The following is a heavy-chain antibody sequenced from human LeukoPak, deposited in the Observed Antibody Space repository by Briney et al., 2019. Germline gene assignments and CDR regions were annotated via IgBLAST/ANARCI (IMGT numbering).Heavy chain of an antibody. CDR3: ARDPEYSSSVWSDP. CDR1: GGTFSSYA. D-gene: IGHD6-6*01. Sequence: ASVKVSCKASGGTFSSYAISWVRQAPGQGLEWMGRIIPILGIANYAQKFQGRVTITADKSTSTAYMELSSLRSEDTAVYYCARDPEYSSSVWSDPWGQGTLVTVSS. V-gene: IGHV1-69*04. J-gene: IGHJ5*02. CDR2: IIPILGIA.